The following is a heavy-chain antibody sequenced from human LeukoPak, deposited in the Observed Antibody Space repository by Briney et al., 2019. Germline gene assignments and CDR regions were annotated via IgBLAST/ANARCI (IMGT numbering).Heavy chain of an antibody. CDR3: TRDPSVDYDLLSHWFDP. D-gene: IGHD3-9*01. Sequence: ASVKVSCKASGGTFNSSGISWVRQVPGQGLEWMGGIISFFGAAHYIQKFQGRLTITADESTSTAYMELSSLTSEDTAVYYCTRDPSVDYDLLSHWFDPWGQGTLVTVSS. V-gene: IGHV1-69*13. J-gene: IGHJ5*02. CDR2: IISFFGAA. CDR1: GGTFNSSG.